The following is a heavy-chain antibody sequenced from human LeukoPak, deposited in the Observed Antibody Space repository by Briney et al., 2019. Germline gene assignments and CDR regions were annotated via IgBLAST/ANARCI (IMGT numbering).Heavy chain of an antibody. CDR2: ISAYNRNT. CDR3: ANSGYDSSGLWYFDY. J-gene: IGHJ4*02. D-gene: IGHD3-22*01. CDR1: GYTFTSYG. Sequence: ASVTVSCKASGYTFTSYGISWVRQAPGQGLEWMGWISAYNRNTNYAQKLQDRVTMTTDTSTSTAYMELRRLRSDDTTVYYCANSGYDSSGLWYFDYWGQGTLVTVSS. V-gene: IGHV1-18*01.